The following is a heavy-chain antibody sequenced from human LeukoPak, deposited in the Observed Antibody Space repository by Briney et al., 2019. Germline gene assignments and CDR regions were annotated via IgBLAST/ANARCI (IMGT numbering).Heavy chain of an antibody. Sequence: GGSLRLSCAASGFTFSDYYMSWLRQAPGKGLEWLSFITTSGMTIYYADSVKGRFTISRDNANYSLYLQMNMLRAEDTAVYYYASGIACRPHYDYYGIDFWGQGTMVTVSS. D-gene: IGHD6-6*01. CDR2: ITTSGMTI. J-gene: IGHJ6*02. V-gene: IGHV3-11*01. CDR1: GFTFSDYY. CDR3: ASGIACRPHYDYYGIDF.